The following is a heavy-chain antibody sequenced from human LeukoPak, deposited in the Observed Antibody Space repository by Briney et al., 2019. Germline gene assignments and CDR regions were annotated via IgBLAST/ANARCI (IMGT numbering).Heavy chain of an antibody. J-gene: IGHJ4*02. V-gene: IGHV3-7*01. CDR3: ARGPRDPTEYCSRGACAPTYEV. CDR2: IKQDGSEK. D-gene: IGHD2-15*01. Sequence: GGSLRLSCAASGFTFSSYWMSWVRQAPGKGLEWVANIKQDGSEKYYVDSVKGRFTISRDNAKNSLHLQMNSLRADDTAIYYCARGPRDPTEYCSRGACAPTYEVWGQGALVTVSS. CDR1: GFTFSSYW.